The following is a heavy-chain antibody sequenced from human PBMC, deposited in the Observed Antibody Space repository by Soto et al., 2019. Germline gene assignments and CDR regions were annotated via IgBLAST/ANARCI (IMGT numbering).Heavy chain of an antibody. J-gene: IGHJ6*02. CDR3: AKDRGGYDILTGYDYYGMDV. CDR1: GFTFSSYA. CDR2: ISGSGGST. Sequence: GGSLRLSCAASGFTFSSYAMSWVRQAPGKGLEWVSAISGSGGSTYYADSVKGRFTISRDNSKNTLYLQMNSLRAEDTAVYYCAKDRGGYDILTGYDYYGMDVWGQGTTVTVSS. D-gene: IGHD3-9*01. V-gene: IGHV3-23*01.